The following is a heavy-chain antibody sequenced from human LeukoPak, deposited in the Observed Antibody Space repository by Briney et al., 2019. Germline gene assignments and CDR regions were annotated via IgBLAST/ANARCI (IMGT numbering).Heavy chain of an antibody. D-gene: IGHD3-22*01. V-gene: IGHV4-39*01. J-gene: IGHJ4*02. Sequence: SETLSLXCTVSGGSISSSSYYWGWSRQPPGKGLEWIGSIYYSGITYYNPSLKSRVTISVDTSKNQFSLKLSSVTAADTAVYYCARRQRITMIVVGGAFDYWGQGTLVTVSS. CDR1: GGSISSSSYY. CDR3: ARRQRITMIVVGGAFDY. CDR2: IYYSGIT.